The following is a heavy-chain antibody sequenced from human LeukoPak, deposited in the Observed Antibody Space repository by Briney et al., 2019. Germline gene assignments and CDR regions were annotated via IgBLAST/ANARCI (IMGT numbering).Heavy chain of an antibody. CDR1: GYTCTSYY. Sequence: ASVKVSCKASGYTCTSYYMHWVRQAPGQGLEWMGIINPSGGSTSYAQKFQGRVTMTRDMSTSTAYMELSRLRSDDTAVYYCARDPVYSYGYLPGNYWGQGTLVTVSS. CDR3: ARDPVYSYGYLPGNY. V-gene: IGHV1-46*01. CDR2: INPSGGST. J-gene: IGHJ4*02. D-gene: IGHD5-18*01.